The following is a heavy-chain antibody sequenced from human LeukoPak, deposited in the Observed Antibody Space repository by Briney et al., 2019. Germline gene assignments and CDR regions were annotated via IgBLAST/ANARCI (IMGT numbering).Heavy chain of an antibody. Sequence: GGSLRLSCAVSGFTFSSHAMSWVRQAPGKGLEWVSAISGSGGSTYYADSVKGRFTISRDNSKNTLYLQMNSLRAEDTAVYYCAKMSYYYDSSGDGPWGQGTLVTVSS. V-gene: IGHV3-23*01. CDR3: AKMSYYYDSSGDGP. D-gene: IGHD3-22*01. J-gene: IGHJ5*02. CDR1: GFTFSSHA. CDR2: ISGSGGST.